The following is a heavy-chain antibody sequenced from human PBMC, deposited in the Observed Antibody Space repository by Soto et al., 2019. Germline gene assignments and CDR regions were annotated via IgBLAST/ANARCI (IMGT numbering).Heavy chain of an antibody. V-gene: IGHV3-30-3*01. CDR3: ARDRVPYVYFYYGRDV. D-gene: IGHD3-10*02. CDR1: GFAFNNYS. Sequence: QVQLVESGGGVVQPGRSLRLSCAASGFAFNNYSMHWVRQAPGKGLEWVAIMSMDGSNKYYADSVKGRFTISRDNSKGILYLQMSSLRPEDTAVYFCARDRVPYVYFYYGRDVWGQGATVTVSS. J-gene: IGHJ6*02. CDR2: MSMDGSNK.